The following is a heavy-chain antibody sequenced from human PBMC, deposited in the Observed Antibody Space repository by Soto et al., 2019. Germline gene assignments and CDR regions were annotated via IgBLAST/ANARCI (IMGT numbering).Heavy chain of an antibody. D-gene: IGHD3-3*01. J-gene: IGHJ6*02. CDR2: ISYDGSNK. CDR3: AKDRGITIFGVVIPPYYYYGMDV. Sequence: PGGSLRLSCAASGFTFSSYGMHWVRQAPGKGLEWAAVISYDGSNKYYADSVKGRFTISRDNSKNTLYLQMNSLRAEDTAVYYCAKDRGITIFGVVIPPYYYYGMDVWGQGTTVTVSS. CDR1: GFTFSSYG. V-gene: IGHV3-30*18.